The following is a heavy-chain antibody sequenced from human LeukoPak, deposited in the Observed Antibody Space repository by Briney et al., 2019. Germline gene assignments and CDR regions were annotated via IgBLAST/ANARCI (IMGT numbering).Heavy chain of an antibody. Sequence: ASVKVSCKASGYTFTSYDINWVRQATGQGLEWMGWMNPNSGNTGYAQKFQGRVTMTEDTSTDTAYMELSSLRSEDTAVYYCATETVRRYSGSSDAFDIWGQGTMVTVSS. D-gene: IGHD1-26*01. V-gene: IGHV1-8*02. CDR3: ATETVRRYSGSSDAFDI. J-gene: IGHJ3*02. CDR1: GYTFTSYD. CDR2: MNPNSGNT.